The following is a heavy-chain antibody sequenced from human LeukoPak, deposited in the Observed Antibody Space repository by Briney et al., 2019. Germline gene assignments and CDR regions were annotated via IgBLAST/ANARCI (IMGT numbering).Heavy chain of an antibody. Sequence: SETLSLTCTVSGGSISSYYWNWIRQPPGKGLEWIGYISYSGSTNYNPSLKSRVTISVDTSKNQFSLRLSSVTAADTAVYYCAREGPKTGVADVRYFDYWGRGTLVTVSS. J-gene: IGHJ4*02. V-gene: IGHV4-59*01. CDR2: ISYSGST. CDR3: AREGPKTGVADVRYFDY. D-gene: IGHD2-15*01. CDR1: GGSISSYY.